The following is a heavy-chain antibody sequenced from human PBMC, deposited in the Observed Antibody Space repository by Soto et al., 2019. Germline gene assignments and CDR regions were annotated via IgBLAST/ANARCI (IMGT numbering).Heavy chain of an antibody. CDR2: ISAYNGNK. CDR1: GYTFIDYG. V-gene: IGHV1-18*04. Sequence: ASVKVSCKTSGYTFIDYGISWVRQAPGQGPEWMGWISAYNGNKKYAERVQDRVTMTTETSTSTAFMELRSLSSDDTAVYYCARQDYCTTYACYTAPQVYWGPAPLVTVSS. CDR3: ARQDYCTTYACYTAPQVY. D-gene: IGHD2-8*01. J-gene: IGHJ4*02.